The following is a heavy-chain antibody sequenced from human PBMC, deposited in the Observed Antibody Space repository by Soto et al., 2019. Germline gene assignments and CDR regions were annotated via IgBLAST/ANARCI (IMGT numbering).Heavy chain of an antibody. CDR1: GYSFATYW. V-gene: IGHV5-51*01. Sequence: RGESLKISCKGSGYSFATYWIGWVRQMPGKGLEWMGIIYPGDFDTRYSPSFQGQVTISVDKSISTAYLQWSSLKASDTAIYYCARTKWKLVDPYYFDYWGQGTLVTVSS. D-gene: IGHD6-13*01. CDR3: ARTKWKLVDPYYFDY. CDR2: IYPGDFDT. J-gene: IGHJ4*02.